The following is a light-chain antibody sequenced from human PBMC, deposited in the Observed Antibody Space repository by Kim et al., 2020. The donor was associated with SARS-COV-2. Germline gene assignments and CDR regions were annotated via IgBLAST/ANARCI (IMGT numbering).Light chain of an antibody. V-gene: IGKV3-15*01. Sequence: SGSPGERVTLSCRASRSVSSNLAWYQHKPGQPPRLLIYGASTRATGLPARFSGGGSGTDFTLTISSLQSEDYAVYYCQHYYNWPYTFGQGTKLEI. CDR1: RSVSSN. CDR2: GAS. CDR3: QHYYNWPYT. J-gene: IGKJ2*01.